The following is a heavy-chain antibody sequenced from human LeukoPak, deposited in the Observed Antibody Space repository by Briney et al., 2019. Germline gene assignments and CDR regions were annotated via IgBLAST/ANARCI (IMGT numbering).Heavy chain of an antibody. D-gene: IGHD6-19*01. CDR2: INSDGSST. Sequence: PGGSLRLSCAASGFTVSSNYMSWVRQAPGKGLVWVSRINSDGSSTSYADSVKGRFTISRDNAKNTLYLQMNSLRAEDTAVYYCASIRGIAVAGIDYWGQGTLVTVSS. CDR3: ASIRGIAVAGIDY. CDR1: GFTVSSNY. V-gene: IGHV3-74*01. J-gene: IGHJ4*02.